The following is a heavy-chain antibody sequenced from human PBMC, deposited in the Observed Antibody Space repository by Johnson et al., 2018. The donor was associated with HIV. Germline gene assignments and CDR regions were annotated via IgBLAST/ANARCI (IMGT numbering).Heavy chain of an antibody. CDR3: ARGFVRISMILVADAFDI. D-gene: IGHD3-22*01. Sequence: VQLVESGGGVVQPGGSLRLSCAASGFTFSSYGMHWVRQAPGKGLEWVSGIDWNGGSTGYAASVKGRFTISRDNTKNSLHLQMNSLRGEDTALYYCARGFVRISMILVADAFDIWGQGTMVTVSS. V-gene: IGHV3-20*04. CDR1: GFTFSSYG. CDR2: IDWNGGST. J-gene: IGHJ3*02.